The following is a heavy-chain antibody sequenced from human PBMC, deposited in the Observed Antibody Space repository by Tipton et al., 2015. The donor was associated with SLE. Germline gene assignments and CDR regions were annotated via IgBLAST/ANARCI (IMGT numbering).Heavy chain of an antibody. J-gene: IGHJ4*02. CDR2: ISSSSSYT. Sequence: GSLRLSCAASGFTFSDYYMSWIRQAPGKGLEWVSYISSSSSYTNYADSVKGRFTISRDNAKNSLYLQMNSLRAEDTAVYYCARDGGGPYSSRGGLDYWGQGTLVTVSS. CDR1: GFTFSDYY. V-gene: IGHV3-11*05. D-gene: IGHD6-13*01. CDR3: ARDGGGPYSSRGGLDY.